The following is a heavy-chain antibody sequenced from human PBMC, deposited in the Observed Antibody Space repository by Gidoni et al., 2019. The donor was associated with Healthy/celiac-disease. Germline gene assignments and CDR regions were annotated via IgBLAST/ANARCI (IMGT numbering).Heavy chain of an antibody. V-gene: IGHV4-61*02. J-gene: IGHJ4*02. CDR1: GGSISRGSYY. CDR2: IYTSGST. CDR3: ARALAARFDY. D-gene: IGHD6-6*01. Sequence: QVQLQESGPGLVKPSQTLSLTCTVSGGSISRGSYYWSWIRQPAGKGLEWIGRIYTSGSTNYNPSLKSRVTMSVDTSKNQFSLKLSSVTAADTAVYYCARALAARFDYWGQGTLVTVSS.